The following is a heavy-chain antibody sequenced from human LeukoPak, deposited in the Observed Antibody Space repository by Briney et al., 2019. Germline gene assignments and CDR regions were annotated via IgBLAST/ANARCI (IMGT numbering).Heavy chain of an antibody. CDR2: IRYDGSNK. CDR1: GFTFSSYR. CDR3: AKRPPYYGSGNYYTYFDY. J-gene: IGHJ4*02. D-gene: IGHD3-10*01. Sequence: GGSLRLSRPASGFTFSSYRMHWVRQAPGKGLEWVGFIRYDGSNKYYADSVKGRFTISRDNSKNTLYLQMNSLRAEDTAVYYCAKRPPYYGSGNYYTYFDYWGQGTLVTVSS. V-gene: IGHV3-30*02.